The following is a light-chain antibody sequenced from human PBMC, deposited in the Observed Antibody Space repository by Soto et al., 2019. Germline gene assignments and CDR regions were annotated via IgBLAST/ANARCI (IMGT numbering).Light chain of an antibody. V-gene: IGKV1-5*01. Sequence: DIQLTQSPSSLSASVGDRVTITCRASESATIWLAWYQQKPGKAPRLLIYDASTLEGGVPSRFSASGSGTEFTLTISSLQPDDFATYYCEQYDSRSPWTFGQGTKIEIK. CDR3: EQYDSRSPWT. J-gene: IGKJ1*01. CDR2: DAS. CDR1: ESATIW.